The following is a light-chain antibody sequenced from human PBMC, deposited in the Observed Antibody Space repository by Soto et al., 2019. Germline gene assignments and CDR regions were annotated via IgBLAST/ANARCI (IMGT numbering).Light chain of an antibody. Sequence: VLTQPPSVSGAPGQRVTISCTGSSSNIGAGYDVHWYQQLPGTAPKLLIYGNSNRPSGVPDRFSGSKSGTSASLAITGLQAEDEADYYCQSYDSSLSGSWVFGTGTKVTVL. CDR3: QSYDSSLSGSWV. CDR1: SSNIGAGYD. V-gene: IGLV1-40*01. CDR2: GNS. J-gene: IGLJ1*01.